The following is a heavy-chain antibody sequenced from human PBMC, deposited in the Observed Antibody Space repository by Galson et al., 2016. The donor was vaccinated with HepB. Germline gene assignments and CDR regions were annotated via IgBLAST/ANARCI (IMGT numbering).Heavy chain of an antibody. CDR3: ARRRDGMDV. CDR1: GDSYPSYW. J-gene: IGHJ6*01. CDR2: IYLSDSDT. Sequence: QSGAEVKKPGESLRISCQGSGDSYPSYWIAWVRQMPGKGLELLGIIYLSDSDTRYSPSFQGQVTFSADKSISTAYLQWSSLKASDTAMYYCARRRDGMDVWGQGTPVIVSS. V-gene: IGHV5-51*01.